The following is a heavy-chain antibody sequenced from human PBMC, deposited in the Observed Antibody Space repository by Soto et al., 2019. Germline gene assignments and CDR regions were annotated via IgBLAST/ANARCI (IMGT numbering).Heavy chain of an antibody. D-gene: IGHD2-15*01. CDR1: GGSISSSSYY. J-gene: IGHJ3*02. CDR2: IYYSGST. Sequence: SETLSLTCTVSGGSISSSSYYWGWIRQPPGKGLEWIGSIYYSGSTYYNPSLKSRVTISVDTSKNQFSLKLSSVTAADTAVYYCARVYPLGYCSGGSCYLAAFDIWGQGTMVT. CDR3: ARVYPLGYCSGGSCYLAAFDI. V-gene: IGHV4-39*01.